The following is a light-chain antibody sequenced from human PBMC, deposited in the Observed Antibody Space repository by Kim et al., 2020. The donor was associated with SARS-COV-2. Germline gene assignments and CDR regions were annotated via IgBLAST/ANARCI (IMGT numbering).Light chain of an antibody. Sequence: QSALTQPRSVSGSPGQSVTISCTGSSSDVGVYNYVSWYQQHPGKVPKLMIYEVSKRPSGVPDRFSGSKSGNTASLTVSGLQAEDEADYYCSSYAGSNNVFGTGTKVTVL. CDR1: SSDVGVYNY. J-gene: IGLJ1*01. CDR3: SSYAGSNNV. CDR2: EVS. V-gene: IGLV2-8*01.